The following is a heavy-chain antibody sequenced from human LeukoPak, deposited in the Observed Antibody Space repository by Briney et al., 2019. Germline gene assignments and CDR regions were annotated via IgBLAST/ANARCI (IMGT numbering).Heavy chain of an antibody. CDR2: ISYDGSTK. V-gene: IGHV3-30*03. Sequence: GGSLRLSCAASGFTFSSHGMQWVRQAPGKGLEWVAVISYDGSTKYYADSVKGRFTISRDNSKSTLYLQMNSLRAEDTAVYYCARVNMVGATHFDYWGQGTLVTVSS. J-gene: IGHJ4*02. CDR1: GFTFSSHG. D-gene: IGHD1-26*01. CDR3: ARVNMVGATHFDY.